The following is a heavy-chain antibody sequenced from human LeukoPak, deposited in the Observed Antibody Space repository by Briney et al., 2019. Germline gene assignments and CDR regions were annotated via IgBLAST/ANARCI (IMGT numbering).Heavy chain of an antibody. J-gene: IGHJ4*02. CDR2: ISAKKGNT. D-gene: IGHD6-19*01. V-gene: IGHV1-18*04. Sequence: VASVKVSCKASGYTFTDYYMHWVRQAPGQGLEWMGWISAKKGNTDYAQKLQGRVTMTTDTSTSTAYMELRSLRSDDTAVYYCARDMYSSGRVPFDYWGQGTLVTVSS. CDR1: GYTFTDYY. CDR3: ARDMYSSGRVPFDY.